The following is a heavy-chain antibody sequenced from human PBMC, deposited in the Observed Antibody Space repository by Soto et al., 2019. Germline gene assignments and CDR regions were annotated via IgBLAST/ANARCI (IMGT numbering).Heavy chain of an antibody. CDR2: IWYDGSNK. Sequence: VGSLRLSCAASGFTFSSYGMHWVRQAPGKGLEWVAVIWYDGSNKYYADSVKGRFTISRDNSKNTLYLQMNSLRAEDTAVYYCARDSCSGGSCYSFDYWGQGTLVTVSS. D-gene: IGHD2-15*01. CDR3: ARDSCSGGSCYSFDY. CDR1: GFTFSSYG. J-gene: IGHJ4*02. V-gene: IGHV3-33*01.